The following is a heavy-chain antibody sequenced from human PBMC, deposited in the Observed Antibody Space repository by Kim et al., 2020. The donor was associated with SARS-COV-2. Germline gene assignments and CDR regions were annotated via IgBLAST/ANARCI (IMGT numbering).Heavy chain of an antibody. V-gene: IGHV3-23*01. CDR3: SKGSGLYGCVY. D-gene: IGHD6-19*01. CDR2: T. J-gene: IGHJ4*02. Sequence: TYDPKCVKGRFTISRDNSKNTLYLQMNTLRAEDTAVYVCSKGSGLYGCVYWGQGTLVTVAS.